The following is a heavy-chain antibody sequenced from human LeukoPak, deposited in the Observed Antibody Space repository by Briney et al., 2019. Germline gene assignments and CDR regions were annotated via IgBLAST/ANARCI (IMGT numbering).Heavy chain of an antibody. CDR1: GFTFSSYG. CDR2: IWYDGSNK. V-gene: IGHV3-33*01. Sequence: PGGSLRLSCAASGFTFSSYGMHWVRQAPGKGLEWVAVIWYDGSNKYYADSVKGRFTITRDNSKNTLYLQMNSLRAEDTAVYYCARERRIMITFGGVFDYWGQGTLVTVSS. J-gene: IGHJ4*02. D-gene: IGHD3-16*01. CDR3: ARERRIMITFGGVFDY.